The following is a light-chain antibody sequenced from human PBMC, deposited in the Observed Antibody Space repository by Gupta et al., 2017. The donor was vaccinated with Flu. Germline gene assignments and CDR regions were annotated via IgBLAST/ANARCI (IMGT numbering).Light chain of an antibody. J-gene: IGKJ1*01. CDR1: QSINSF. Sequence: DIQMTQSPSSLSASVGDRVTITCRASQSINSFLNWYQQKPGKAPKLLIYDASSFQSGVPSRFSGSGSGTDFTLTISSLQPEDFATYYCQQGYSSPKTFGQGTKLEIK. CDR3: QQGYSSPKT. CDR2: DAS. V-gene: IGKV1-39*01.